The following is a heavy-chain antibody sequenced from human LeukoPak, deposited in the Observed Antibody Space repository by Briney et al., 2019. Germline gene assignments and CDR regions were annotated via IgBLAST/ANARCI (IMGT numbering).Heavy chain of an antibody. CDR1: GYTFTNYG. D-gene: IGHD2-2*01. V-gene: IGHV1-18*01. CDR2: ISAYNGNT. J-gene: IGHJ4*02. CDR3: ARTYCSSTSCPRAFDY. Sequence: ASVKVSCKASGYTFTNYGISWVRQAPGQGLEWMGWISAYNGNTNYAQNLQGRVTVTTDTSTSTAYVELSSLRSEDTAVYYCARTYCSSTSCPRAFDYWGQGTLVTVSS.